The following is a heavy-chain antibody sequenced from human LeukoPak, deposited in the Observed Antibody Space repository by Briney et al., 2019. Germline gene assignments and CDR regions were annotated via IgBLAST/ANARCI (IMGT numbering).Heavy chain of an antibody. D-gene: IGHD3-10*02. CDR2: TYYRSKWYN. CDR1: GDSFSSNSAA. CDR3: AREGRGDVDFDY. Sequence: SQTLSLTCAISGDSFSSNSAAWNWLRHSPSRGLEWLGRTYYRSKWYNNYAVSVKSRIAINPDTSKNQFSLQLNSVTPEDTAVYYCAREGRGDVDFDYWGQGTLVTVSS. J-gene: IGHJ4*02. V-gene: IGHV6-1*01.